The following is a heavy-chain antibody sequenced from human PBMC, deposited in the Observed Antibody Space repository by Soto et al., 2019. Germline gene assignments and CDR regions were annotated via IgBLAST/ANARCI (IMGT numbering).Heavy chain of an antibody. CDR2: MNPSGGTT. D-gene: IGHD3-16*01. V-gene: IGHV1-46*01. J-gene: IGHJ6*02. Sequence: QVQLVQSGAEVKKPGASVKVSCKASGYTFTTYYMHWVRQAPGQGLEWMGIMNPSGGTTGFAQKFQGRVTMTRDTSTSTVYMELSSLRSEDTAVYYCARDVLGGYYGMDVWGQGTTVTVSS. CDR1: GYTFTTYY. CDR3: ARDVLGGYYGMDV.